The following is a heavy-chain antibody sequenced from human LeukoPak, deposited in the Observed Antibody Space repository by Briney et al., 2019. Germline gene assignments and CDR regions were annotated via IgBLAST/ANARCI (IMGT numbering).Heavy chain of an antibody. CDR3: ARVGTGTSFDY. CDR2: INHSGST. CDR1: GGSFSGYY. V-gene: IGHV4-34*01. Sequence: SETLSLTCAVYGGSFSGYYWSWIRQPPGKGLEWIGEINHSGSTNYNPSLKSRVTIPVDTSKNQFSLKLSSVTAADTAVYYCARVGTGTSFDYWGQGTLVTVSS. J-gene: IGHJ4*02. D-gene: IGHD1-1*01.